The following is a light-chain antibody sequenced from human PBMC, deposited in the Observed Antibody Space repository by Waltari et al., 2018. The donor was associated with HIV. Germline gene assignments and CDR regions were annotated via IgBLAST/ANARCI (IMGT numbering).Light chain of an antibody. V-gene: IGKV3-20*01. J-gene: IGKJ2*01. Sequence: EVVLTQSPGTLSLSPGERVSLSCRANQTVNNNFLTWYQQKPGQAPRLLIYAASNRATDIPDRFSGFGSGTDFTLFISTLDPEESALYFCQYFTSTPTYTFGQGTKLEIK. CDR1: QTVNNNF. CDR2: AAS. CDR3: QYFTSTPTYT.